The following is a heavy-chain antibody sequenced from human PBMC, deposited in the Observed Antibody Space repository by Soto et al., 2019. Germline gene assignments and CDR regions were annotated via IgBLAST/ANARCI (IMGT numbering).Heavy chain of an antibody. CDR2: IYHGGGT. D-gene: IGHD3-3*01. CDR1: GGSISSRDW. V-gene: IGHV4-4*02. Sequence: PSETLSLTCSVSGGSISSRDWWTWVRQAPGKGLEWIGKIYHGGGTNFSPSLRGRVNISIDKSRKFFSLTLNSVTAADTAIYFCATGNVDSMFESWGRGTLVTVSS. J-gene: IGHJ4*02. CDR3: ATGNVDSMFES.